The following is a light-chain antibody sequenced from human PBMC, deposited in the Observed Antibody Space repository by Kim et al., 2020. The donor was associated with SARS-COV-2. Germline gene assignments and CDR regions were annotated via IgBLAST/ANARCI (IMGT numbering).Light chain of an antibody. CDR3: QQYNNWPGS. Sequence: SVSPWESAALSCRASQSVSSNLAWYQQKPGQAPRLLIYGSSTRATGIPARFSGGGSGTEFTLTISSLQSEDFAVYYCQQYNNWPGSFGQGTKLEI. CDR1: QSVSSN. CDR2: GSS. V-gene: IGKV3-15*01. J-gene: IGKJ2*03.